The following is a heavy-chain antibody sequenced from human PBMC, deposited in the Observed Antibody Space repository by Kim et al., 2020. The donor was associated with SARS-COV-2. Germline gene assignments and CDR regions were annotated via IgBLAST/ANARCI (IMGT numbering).Heavy chain of an antibody. D-gene: IGHD6-19*01. CDR1: GFTVSSNY. CDR2: IYSGGST. J-gene: IGHJ3*02. CDR3: ARARSLWGVRSGWYGGPAGAFDI. V-gene: IGHV3-66*01. Sequence: GGSLRLSCAASGFTVSSNYMSWVRQAPGKGLEWVSVIYSGGSTYYADSVKGRFTISRDNSKNTLYLQMNSLRAEDTAVYYCARARSLWGVRSGWYGGPAGAFDIWGQGTMVTVSS.